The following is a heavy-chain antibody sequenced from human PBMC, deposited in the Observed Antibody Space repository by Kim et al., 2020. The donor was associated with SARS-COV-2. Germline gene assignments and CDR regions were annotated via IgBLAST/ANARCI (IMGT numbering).Heavy chain of an antibody. CDR3: ARDPGRPVKAQMEYYYYGMDV. CDR2: IYHSGST. Sequence: SETLSLTCTVSGYSISSGYYWGWIRQPPGKGLEWIGSIYHSGSTYYNPSLKSRVTISVDTSKNQFSLKLSSVTAADTAVYYCARDPGRPVKAQMEYYYYGMDVWGQGTTVTVSS. V-gene: IGHV4-38-2*02. CDR1: GYSISSGYY. D-gene: IGHD3-10*01. J-gene: IGHJ6*02.